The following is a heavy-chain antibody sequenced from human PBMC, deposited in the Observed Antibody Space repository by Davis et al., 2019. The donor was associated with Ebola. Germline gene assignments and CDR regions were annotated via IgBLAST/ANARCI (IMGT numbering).Heavy chain of an antibody. Sequence: GESLKISCKGSGYSFTSYWIGWVRQMPGKGLEWMGIIYPGDSDTRYSPSFQGQVTISADKSIGTAYLQWSSLKASDTAMYYCARRNPDYYDSSGYYRGTSFDYWGQGTLVTVSS. CDR2: IYPGDSDT. J-gene: IGHJ4*02. CDR3: ARRNPDYYDSSGYYRGTSFDY. D-gene: IGHD3-22*01. V-gene: IGHV5-51*01. CDR1: GYSFTSYW.